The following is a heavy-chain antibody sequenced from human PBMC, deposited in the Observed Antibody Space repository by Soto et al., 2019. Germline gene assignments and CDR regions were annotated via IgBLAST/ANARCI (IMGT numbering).Heavy chain of an antibody. J-gene: IGHJ2*01. Sequence: QVQLVQSGAEVKKPGSSVKVSCKASGGTFNSYAISWVRQAPGQGLEWMGGIIPIFGTANYAQKFQGRVTITADESTSTAYMELSSLRSEDTAVYYCARDLPGIAAAGTPTYFDLWGRGTLVTVSS. D-gene: IGHD6-13*01. CDR2: IIPIFGTA. CDR1: GGTFNSYA. CDR3: ARDLPGIAAAGTPTYFDL. V-gene: IGHV1-69*01.